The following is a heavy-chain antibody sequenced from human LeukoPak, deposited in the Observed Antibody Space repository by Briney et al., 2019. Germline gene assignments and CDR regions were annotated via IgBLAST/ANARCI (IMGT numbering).Heavy chain of an antibody. D-gene: IGHD6-13*01. CDR1: GFTFSNAW. Sequence: PGGSLRLSCAASGFTFSNAWMSWVRQAPGKGLEWVAVISYDGSNKYYADSVKGRFTISRDNSKNTLYLQMNSLRAEDTAVYYCARSQLAYYYYMDVWGKGTTVTVSS. CDR2: ISYDGSNK. J-gene: IGHJ6*03. V-gene: IGHV3-30-3*01. CDR3: ARSQLAYYYYMDV.